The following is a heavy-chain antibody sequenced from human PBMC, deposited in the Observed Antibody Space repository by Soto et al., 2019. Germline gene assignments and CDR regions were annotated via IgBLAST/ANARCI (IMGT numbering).Heavy chain of an antibody. CDR1: GFSLSTRGKT. D-gene: IGHD3-22*01. J-gene: IGHJ4*02. V-gene: IGHV2-5*01. CDR3: TLRDDSSRGPIY. CDR2: GE. Sequence: QITLKESGPTLVKHTQTLTLTCTVSGFSLSTRGKTLGWIRQPPGEAPEWLALGEQYSPSLQSRLTFTQDTSKNQVVRTMTDMDPVDTATYYCTLRDDSSRGPIYWGQGILVTVSS.